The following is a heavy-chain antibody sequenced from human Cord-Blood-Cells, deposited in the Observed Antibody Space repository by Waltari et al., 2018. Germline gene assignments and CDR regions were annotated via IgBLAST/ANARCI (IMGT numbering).Heavy chain of an antibody. CDR3: ARGRRAVAGTGNWFDP. Sequence: QVQLAQSGAAVKKTGASVKVSFKASGYTFTGTYMPSVRQGPGQGLEWMGWINPNSGGTNYAQKFQGWVTMTRDTSISTAYMELSRLRSDDTAVYYCARGRRAVAGTGNWFDPWGQGTLVTVSS. V-gene: IGHV1-2*04. J-gene: IGHJ5*02. CDR1: GYTFTGTY. CDR2: INPNSGGT. D-gene: IGHD6-19*01.